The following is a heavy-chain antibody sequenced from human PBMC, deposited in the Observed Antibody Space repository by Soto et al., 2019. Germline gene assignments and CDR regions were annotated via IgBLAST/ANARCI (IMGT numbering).Heavy chain of an antibody. J-gene: IGHJ4*02. Sequence: EVQLVESGGGLVQPGGSLRLSCAASGFTFSSYSMNWVRQAPGKGLEWVSYISSSSSTIYYADSVKGRFTISRDNAKNSLYRQMNSLRAEDTAVYYCARDSDIWGSYRYSNTDYWGQGTLVTVSS. V-gene: IGHV3-48*01. CDR1: GFTFSSYS. D-gene: IGHD3-16*02. CDR3: ARDSDIWGSYRYSNTDY. CDR2: ISSSSSTI.